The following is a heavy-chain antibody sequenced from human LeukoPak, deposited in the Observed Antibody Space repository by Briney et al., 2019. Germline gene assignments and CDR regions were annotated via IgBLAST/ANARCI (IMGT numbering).Heavy chain of an antibody. Sequence: GGSLRLSCAASGFTFSDYAMNWVRQAPGKGLEWVSTISGHGGTTYYADSVKGRFTISRDFSKNTLYLQMNGLRAEDTAVYYCAKSGATQMDFDYWGLGPLVTASS. CDR3: AKSGATQMDFDY. CDR1: GFTFSDYA. CDR2: ISGHGGTT. V-gene: IGHV3-23*01. D-gene: IGHD5-24*01. J-gene: IGHJ4*02.